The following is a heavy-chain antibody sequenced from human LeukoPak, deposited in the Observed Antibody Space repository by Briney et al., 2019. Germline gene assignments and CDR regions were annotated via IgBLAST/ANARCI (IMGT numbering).Heavy chain of an antibody. V-gene: IGHV4-59*08. CDR3: AGAVAGTYFDY. J-gene: IGHJ4*02. CDR1: GGSISSYY. Sequence: SETLSLTCTVSGGSISSYYWSWIRQPPGKGLEWIGYIYYSGSTNYNPSLKSRVTISVDTSKNQFSLKLSSVTAADTAVYYCAGAVAGTYFDYWGQGTLVTVSS. CDR2: IYYSGST. D-gene: IGHD6-19*01.